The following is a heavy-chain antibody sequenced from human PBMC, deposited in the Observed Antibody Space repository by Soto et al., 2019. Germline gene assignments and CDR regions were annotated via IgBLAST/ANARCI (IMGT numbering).Heavy chain of an antibody. CDR3: ARAGYSSGWLPFDY. Sequence: QVQLQESGPGLVMPSETLSLTCTVSGGSISSYCWSWIRQPPGKGLEWIGYIYYSGSTNYNPSLKSRVTISVDTSKNQFSLKLSSVTAADTAVYYCARAGYSSGWLPFDYWGQGTLVTVSS. CDR2: IYYSGST. D-gene: IGHD6-19*01. CDR1: GGSISSYC. V-gene: IGHV4-59*01. J-gene: IGHJ4*02.